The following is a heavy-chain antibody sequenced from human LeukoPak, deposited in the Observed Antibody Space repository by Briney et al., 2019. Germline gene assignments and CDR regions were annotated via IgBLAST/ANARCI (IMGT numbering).Heavy chain of an antibody. CDR2: IIPIFGTA. V-gene: IGHV1-69*05. CDR3: ASSLSYYDSSGDAFDI. J-gene: IGHJ3*02. CDR1: GYTFSSYG. D-gene: IGHD3-22*01. Sequence: ASVKVSCKASGYTFSSYGISWVRQAPGQGLEWMGGIIPIFGTANYAQKFQGRVTITTDESTSTAYMELSSLRSEDTAVYYCASSLSYYDSSGDAFDIWGQGTMVTVSS.